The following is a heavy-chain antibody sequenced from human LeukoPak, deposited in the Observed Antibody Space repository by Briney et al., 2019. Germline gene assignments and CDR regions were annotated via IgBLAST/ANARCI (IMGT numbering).Heavy chain of an antibody. CDR1: GYTFTNYD. D-gene: IGHD4-23*01. Sequence: ASVKVSCKASGYTFTNYDFSWVRQAPGQGLEWMGWISTYSGSTNYAQKLQGRVTMTTDKSTSTAYMELSSLRSEDTAVYYCARNLYGGNSWDVFDYWGQGTLVTVSS. CDR2: ISTYSGST. CDR3: ARNLYGGNSWDVFDY. J-gene: IGHJ4*02. V-gene: IGHV1-18*01.